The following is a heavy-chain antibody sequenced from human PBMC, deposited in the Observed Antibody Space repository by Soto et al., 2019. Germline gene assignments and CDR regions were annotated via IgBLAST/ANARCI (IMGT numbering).Heavy chain of an antibody. CDR3: ARWAVVVVPAAPLLDYGMDV. D-gene: IGHD2-2*01. J-gene: IGHJ6*02. CDR1: GYSFTSYW. Sequence: GESLKISFKGSGYSFTSYWIGWVRQMPGKGLEWMGIIYPGDSDTRYSPSFQGQVTISADKSISTAYLQWSSLKASDTAMYYCARWAVVVVPAAPLLDYGMDVWGQGTTVTVSS. CDR2: IYPGDSDT. V-gene: IGHV5-51*01.